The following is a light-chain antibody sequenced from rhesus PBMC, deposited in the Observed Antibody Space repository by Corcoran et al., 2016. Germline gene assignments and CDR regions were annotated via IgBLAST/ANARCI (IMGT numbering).Light chain of an antibody. V-gene: IGKV1-22*01. J-gene: IGKJ2*01. Sequence: DIQMTQSPSSLSASVGDTVTITCRASQSISSWLNWYQPKPGKAPPLLNYTASCLQSGVPSRFSGSGSGTDFTLTISSLQPEDFATYYCLQYSRAPYTFGQGTKVEIK. CDR2: TAS. CDR3: LQYSRAPYT. CDR1: QSISSW.